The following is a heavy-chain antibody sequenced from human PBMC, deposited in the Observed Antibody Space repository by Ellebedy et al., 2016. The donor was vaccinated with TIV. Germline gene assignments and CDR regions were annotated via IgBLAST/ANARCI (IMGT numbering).Heavy chain of an antibody. CDR1: GYTFTGYY. Sequence: AASVKVSCKASGYTFTGYYMHWVRQAPGQGLEWMGWINPNSGGTNYAQKFQGRVTMTRETSISTAYMELRSLRSDDTAVYYCARDLKYDILTCYYYYYYGMDVWGQGTTVTVSS. CDR2: INPNSGGT. D-gene: IGHD3-9*01. V-gene: IGHV1-2*02. J-gene: IGHJ6*02. CDR3: ARDLKYDILTCYYYYYYGMDV.